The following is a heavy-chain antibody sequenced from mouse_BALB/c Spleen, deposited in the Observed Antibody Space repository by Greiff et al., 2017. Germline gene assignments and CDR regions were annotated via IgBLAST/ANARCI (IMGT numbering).Heavy chain of an antibody. CDR1: GFNIKDTY. D-gene: IGHD2-1*01. J-gene: IGHJ2*01. V-gene: IGHV14-3*02. CDR3: ARNYGNYGEYFDY. Sequence: EVQLQQSGAELVKPGASVKLSCTASGFNIKDTYMHWVKQRPEQGLEWIGRIDPANGNTKYDPKFQGKATITADTSSNTAYLQLSSLTSEDTAVYYCARNYGNYGEYFDYWGQGTTLTVSS. CDR2: IDPANGNT.